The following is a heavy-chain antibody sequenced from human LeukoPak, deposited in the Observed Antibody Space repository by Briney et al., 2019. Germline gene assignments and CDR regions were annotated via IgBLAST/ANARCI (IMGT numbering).Heavy chain of an antibody. CDR3: ARLGARQMLEY. J-gene: IGHJ4*02. CDR1: EFTFSSYW. V-gene: IGHV3-7*01. Sequence: GGSLRLSCAASEFTFSSYWMSWVRRAPGKGLEWVANIKQDGGQIYYLESVKGRFTVSRDNAKNSLYLQMNSLRAEDTAVYYCARLGARQMLEYWGQGTLVTVSS. D-gene: IGHD4-17*01. CDR2: IKQDGGQI.